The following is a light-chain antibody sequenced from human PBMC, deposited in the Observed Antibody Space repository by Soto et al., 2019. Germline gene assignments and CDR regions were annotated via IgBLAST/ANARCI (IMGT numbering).Light chain of an antibody. Sequence: EIVLTQSPGALSLSPGERATLSCWASESVGDYLAWYQQKPGQAPRLLIHGATKRTSGTPDRFSGTGSETAFTLAISRLEPGDFAVYYCQQYVTSPAITFGQGTRLEIK. CDR2: GAT. CDR3: QQYVTSPAIT. J-gene: IGKJ5*01. V-gene: IGKV3-20*01. CDR1: ESVGDY.